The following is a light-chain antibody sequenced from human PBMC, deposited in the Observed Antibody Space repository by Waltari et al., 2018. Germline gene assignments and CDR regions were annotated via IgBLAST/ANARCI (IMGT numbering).Light chain of an antibody. J-gene: IGKJ4*01. CDR2: WAS. V-gene: IGKV4-1*01. CDR3: QQYYNPPLT. Sequence: DIVMTQSPDSLAVSLGERATINCKSSQNVLFTSNDKNYLAWYQQKAGQPPKLLIYWASTRKSGVPDRFSGSGSGTDFTLTISSLQAEDVAVYYCQQYYNPPLTFVGGTKVEIK. CDR1: QNVLFTSNDKNY.